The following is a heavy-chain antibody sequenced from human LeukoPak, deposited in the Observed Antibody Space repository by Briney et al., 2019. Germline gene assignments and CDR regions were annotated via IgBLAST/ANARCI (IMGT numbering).Heavy chain of an antibody. V-gene: IGHV5-51*01. Sequence: GASLKISCQVSGYSFTSYLSCWVRQMPGKGLEWMGIIYSSDSDTRYRPSLQGQVTISADKSISTAYLQWSSMKASDTAMYYCARLDSSSSSGRDYWGQGTLVTVSS. CDR1: GYSFTSYL. J-gene: IGHJ4*02. CDR2: IYSSDSDT. CDR3: ARLDSSSSSGRDY. D-gene: IGHD6-6*01.